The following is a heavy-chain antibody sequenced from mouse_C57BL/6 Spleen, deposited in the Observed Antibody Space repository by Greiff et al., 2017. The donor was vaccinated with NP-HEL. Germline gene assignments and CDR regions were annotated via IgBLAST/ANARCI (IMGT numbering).Heavy chain of an antibody. J-gene: IGHJ4*01. CDR2: IDPSDSDT. CDR1: GYTFTSYW. D-gene: IGHD1-1*01. Sequence: QVQLQQPGAELVRPGSSVKLSCKASGYTFTSYWMHWVKQRPIQGLEWIGNIDPSDSDTHYNQKFKDKATLTVDKSSSTAYMQLSSLTSEDSAVYYCARGGLLRAMDYWGQGTSVTVSS. CDR3: ARGGLLRAMDY. V-gene: IGHV1-52*01.